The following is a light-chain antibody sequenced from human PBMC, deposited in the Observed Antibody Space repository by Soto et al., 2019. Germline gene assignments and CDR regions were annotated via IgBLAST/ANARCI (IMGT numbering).Light chain of an antibody. CDR2: DVS. CDR1: SSDVGRYNY. V-gene: IGLV2-14*01. Sequence: QSALAQPASVSGSPGQSITISCTGTSSDVGRYNYVSWFQQHPGKAPKLMIFDVSNWPSGVSDRFSGSKSGNTASLPISGLQAEAEPDYSCSSFPSTSTLVSGTGTKVPAL. CDR3: SSFPSTSTLV. J-gene: IGLJ1*01.